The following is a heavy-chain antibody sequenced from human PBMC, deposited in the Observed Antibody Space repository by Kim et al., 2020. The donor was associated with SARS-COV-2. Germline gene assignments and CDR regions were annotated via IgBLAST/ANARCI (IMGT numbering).Heavy chain of an antibody. CDR3: ARTYGSGSYWYYYGMDV. CDR1: GFTFSSYS. CDR2: ISSSSSYI. J-gene: IGHJ6*02. V-gene: IGHV3-21*01. Sequence: GGSLRLSCAASGFTFSSYSMNWVRQAPGKGLEWVSSISSSSSYIYYADSVKGRFTISRDNAKNSLYLQMNSLRAEDTAVYYCARTYGSGSYWYYYGMDVWGQGTTVTVSS. D-gene: IGHD3-10*01.